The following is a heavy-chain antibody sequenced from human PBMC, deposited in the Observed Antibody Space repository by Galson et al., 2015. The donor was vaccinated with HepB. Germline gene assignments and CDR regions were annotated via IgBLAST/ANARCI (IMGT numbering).Heavy chain of an antibody. J-gene: IGHJ3*01. CDR1: GLTFTNYG. CDR3: AKSKGGDRLFNAFDF. D-gene: IGHD2-21*01. V-gene: IGHV3-23*05. CDR2: VSTNGAAT. Sequence: SLRLSCAATGLTFTNYGMNWVRQAPGKGLEWVALVSTNGAATYYADSVKGRFTISRDNSRNTLYLQMDNLRVDDTAIFYCAKSKGGDRLFNAFDFWGQGTMVAVSS.